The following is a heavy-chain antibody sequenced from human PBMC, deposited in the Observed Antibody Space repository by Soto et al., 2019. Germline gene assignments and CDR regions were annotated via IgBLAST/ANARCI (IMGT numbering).Heavy chain of an antibody. D-gene: IGHD3-9*01. CDR2: ISYDGSNK. J-gene: IGHJ3*02. CDR1: GFTFSSYG. CDR3: AKDSRYFDWLLHALDAFDI. Sequence: QVQLVESGGGVVQPGRSLRLSCAASGFTFSSYGMHWVRQAPGKGLEWVAVISYDGSNKYYADSVKGRFTISRDNSKNTLYLQMNSLRAEDTAVYYCAKDSRYFDWLLHALDAFDIWGQGTMVTVSS. V-gene: IGHV3-30*18.